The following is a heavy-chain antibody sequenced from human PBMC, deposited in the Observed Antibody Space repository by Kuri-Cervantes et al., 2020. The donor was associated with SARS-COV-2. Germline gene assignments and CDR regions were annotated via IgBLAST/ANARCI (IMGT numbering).Heavy chain of an antibody. V-gene: IGHV3-21*04. CDR3: AKAITIFGVANNWFGP. CDR1: GFTFSSYS. CDR2: ISSSSSYI. Sequence: GGSLRLSCAASGFTFSSYSMNWVRQAPGKGLEWVSSISSSSSYIYYADSVKGRFTISRDNAKNSLYLQMNSLRAEDTAVYYCAKAITIFGVANNWFGPWGQGTLVTVSS. J-gene: IGHJ5*02. D-gene: IGHD3-3*01.